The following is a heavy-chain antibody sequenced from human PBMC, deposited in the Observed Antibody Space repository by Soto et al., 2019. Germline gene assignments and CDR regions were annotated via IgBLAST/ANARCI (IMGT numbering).Heavy chain of an antibody. J-gene: IGHJ6*02. CDR3: ATAPPDYYDSSGYGGNYYYYYGMDV. D-gene: IGHD3-22*01. Sequence: GASVKVSCKASGGTFSSYAMSWVRQAPGQGLEWMGGIIPIFGTANYAQKFQGRVTITADESTSTAYMELSSLRSEDTAVYYCATAPPDYYDSSGYGGNYYYYYGMDVWGQGTTVTVSS. V-gene: IGHV1-69*13. CDR2: IIPIFGTA. CDR1: GGTFSSYA.